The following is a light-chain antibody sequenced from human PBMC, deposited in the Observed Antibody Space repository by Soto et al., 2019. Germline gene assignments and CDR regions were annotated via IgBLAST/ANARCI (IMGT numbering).Light chain of an antibody. CDR2: VTS. Sequence: EIVMTQSPDTLSVSPGERATLSCRASQNVGRNVAWYQQRPGQAPRLLIHVTSTSAADIPARFSGSVSGTELTLTINSMQPEDVVIYYCQQYNNWPPMSTFGQGTKLEMK. V-gene: IGKV3-15*01. CDR3: QQYNNWPPMST. CDR1: QNVGRN. J-gene: IGKJ2*01.